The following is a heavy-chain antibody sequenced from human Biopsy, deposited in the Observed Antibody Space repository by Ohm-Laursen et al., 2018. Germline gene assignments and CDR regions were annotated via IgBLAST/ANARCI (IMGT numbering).Heavy chain of an antibody. J-gene: IGHJ3*01. CDR1: GDSITSYF. CDR3: ARRLPLRGFAFDV. Sequence: SDTLSLTCTVSGDSITSYFWNWIRQAPGKGLEWIGNIYYRGNTNYSPSLKSRATISLDSSKNQFSLNLISVTATDTAVYYCARRLPLRGFAFDVWGQGTVVTV. D-gene: IGHD3-10*01. CDR2: IYYRGNT. V-gene: IGHV4-59*08.